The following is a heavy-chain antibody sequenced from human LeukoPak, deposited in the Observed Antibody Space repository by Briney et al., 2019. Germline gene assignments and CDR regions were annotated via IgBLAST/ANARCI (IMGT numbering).Heavy chain of an antibody. CDR1: GFSFSGSA. V-gene: IGHV3-30-3*01. CDR2: ISYDGSNK. D-gene: IGHD3-22*01. J-gene: IGHJ4*02. Sequence: GGSLRLSCAVSGFSFSGSAMHWVRQAPGKGLGWVAFISYDGSNKYYAHSVEGRFTISRDNSKNTLYLQMNSLRAEDTAVYYCARGGDYYESSGYYYYFDYGGQGTLVSVSS. CDR3: ARGGDYYESSGYYYYFDY.